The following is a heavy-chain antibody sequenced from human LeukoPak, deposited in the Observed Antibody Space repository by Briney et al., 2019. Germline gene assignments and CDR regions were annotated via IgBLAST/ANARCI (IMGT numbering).Heavy chain of an antibody. CDR3: ARGLQRGIDH. CDR2: IYHSGTT. V-gene: IGHV4-38-2*02. Sequence: PSETLSLTCTVSGYSISSGYYWDWIRQPPGKGLEWIGSIYHSGTTYYNTSLKSRVTISVDTSKNQFSVILTSVTAADTAVYYCARGLQRGIDHWGQGTLVPVSS. CDR1: GYSISSGYY. D-gene: IGHD6-25*01. J-gene: IGHJ4*02.